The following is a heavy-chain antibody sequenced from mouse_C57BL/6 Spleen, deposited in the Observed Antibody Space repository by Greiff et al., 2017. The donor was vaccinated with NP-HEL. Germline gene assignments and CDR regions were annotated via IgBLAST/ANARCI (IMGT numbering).Heavy chain of an antibody. CDR1: GYAFSSSW. V-gene: IGHV1-82*01. Sequence: VQLQESGPELVKPGASVKISCKASGYAFSSSWMNWVKQRPGKGLEWIGRIYPGDGDTNYNGKFKGKATLTADKSSSTAYMQLSSLTSEDSAVYVCARDYGPYAMDYWGQGTSVTVSS. J-gene: IGHJ4*01. D-gene: IGHD1-1*02. CDR3: ARDYGPYAMDY. CDR2: IYPGDGDT.